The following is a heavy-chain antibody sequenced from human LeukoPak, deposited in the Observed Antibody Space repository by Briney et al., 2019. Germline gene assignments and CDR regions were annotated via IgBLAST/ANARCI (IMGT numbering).Heavy chain of an antibody. V-gene: IGHV3-21*01. D-gene: IGHD5-24*01. CDR2: ISSSSSYI. J-gene: IGHJ6*03. CDR1: GFTFTSYG. CDR3: ARSPEIYFMDV. Sequence: GGSLRLSCAASGFTFTSYGMNWVRQAPGKGLEWVSSISSSSSYIYYADSVKGRFTISRDKAKNSLYLQMNSLRAEDTAVYYCARSPEIYFMDVWGKGTTVTVSS.